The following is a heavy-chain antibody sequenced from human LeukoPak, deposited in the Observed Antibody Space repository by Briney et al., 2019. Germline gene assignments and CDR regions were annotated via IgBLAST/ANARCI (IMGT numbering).Heavy chain of an antibody. D-gene: IGHD3-22*01. CDR3: ARIGSYDSIGYYFGY. J-gene: IGHJ4*02. CDR1: GDSISSYY. V-gene: IGHV4-59*01. CDR2: VYHSGGT. Sequence: SETLSLTCTVSGDSISSYYWSWIRQPPGKGLEWIGYVYHSGGTTYNPSLKSRVSISVDTSNNQVSLRLHSGTAADTAIYYCARIGSYDSIGYYFGYWGQGALVTVSS.